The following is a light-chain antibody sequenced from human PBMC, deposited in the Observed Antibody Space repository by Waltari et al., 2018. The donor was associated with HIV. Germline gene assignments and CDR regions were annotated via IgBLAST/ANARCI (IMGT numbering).Light chain of an antibody. J-gene: IGKJ3*01. CDR1: QRLLHNNGNNY. V-gene: IGKV2-28*01. CDR2: LAS. Sequence: DIVLTQSPLSLPVAPGESASISCRARQRLLHNNGNNYLDWYVQKPGQSPQLLIYLASHRTSGVPERFSGSGSGTNFTMKITRVEAEDVGTYYCLQSLHTPRFSFGPGTKVDI. CDR3: LQSLHTPRFS.